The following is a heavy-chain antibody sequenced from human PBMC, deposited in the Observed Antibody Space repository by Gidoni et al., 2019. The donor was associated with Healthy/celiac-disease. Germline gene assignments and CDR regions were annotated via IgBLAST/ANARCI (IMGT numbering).Heavy chain of an antibody. J-gene: IGHJ6*03. D-gene: IGHD2-15*01. CDR1: GYTFNSYG. V-gene: IGHV1-18*01. CDR2: ISAYNGNT. Sequence: QVQLVQSGAAVKKPGASVKVSCKASGYTFNSYGINWVRQAPGQGLEWMGWISAYNGNTNYAQTLQGRVTMTTDTSTSTAYMELRSLRSDDSAVYYCAAKYCSGGSCLLPYYYYMDVWGKGTTVTVSS. CDR3: AAKYCSGGSCLLPYYYYMDV.